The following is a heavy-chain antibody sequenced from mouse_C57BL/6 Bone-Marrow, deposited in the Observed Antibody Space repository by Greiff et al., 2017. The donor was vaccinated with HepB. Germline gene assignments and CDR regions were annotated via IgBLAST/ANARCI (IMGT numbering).Heavy chain of an antibody. CDR3: ARNPVVATHWYFDV. V-gene: IGHV1-54*01. J-gene: IGHJ1*03. CDR2: INPGSGGT. D-gene: IGHD1-1*01. Sequence: QVQLQQSGAELVRPGTSVKVSCKASGYAFTNYLIEWVKQRPGQGLEWIGVINPGSGGTNYNEKFKGKATLTADKSSSTAYMQLSSLTSEDSAVYFCARNPVVATHWYFDVWGTGTTVTVSS. CDR1: GYAFTNYL.